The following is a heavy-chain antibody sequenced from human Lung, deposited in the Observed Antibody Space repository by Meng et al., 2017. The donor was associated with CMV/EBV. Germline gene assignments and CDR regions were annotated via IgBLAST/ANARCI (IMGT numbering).Heavy chain of an antibody. CDR2: IEGSNDNT. D-gene: IGHD1-26*01. J-gene: IGHJ4*01. V-gene: IGHV3-23*01. Sequence: EVLLLASGGGLEQRGGCLRLSCAASGFSLSHNAMSWVRQAPGKGLEWVSAIEGSNDNTHYADSVKGRFAISRDASTNTLYLQMNNLRAEDTAIYYCAKDIFRWAFDYWGHGTLVTVSS. CDR3: AKDIFRWAFDY. CDR1: GFSLSHNA.